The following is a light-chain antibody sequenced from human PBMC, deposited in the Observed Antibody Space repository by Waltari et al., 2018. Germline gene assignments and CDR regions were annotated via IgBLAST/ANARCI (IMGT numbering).Light chain of an antibody. CDR2: EVS. Sequence: QSALPQPASVSGSPGQSITISCTGTRSDVGGHNFVSWYQQHPGKAPNLMIYEVSNRPSGVSMRFSGSKSGNTASLTISGLQAEDDAAYYCSSYTSDTTHWVFGGGTELTVL. V-gene: IGLV2-14*01. J-gene: IGLJ3*02. CDR1: RSDVGGHNF. CDR3: SSYTSDTTHWV.